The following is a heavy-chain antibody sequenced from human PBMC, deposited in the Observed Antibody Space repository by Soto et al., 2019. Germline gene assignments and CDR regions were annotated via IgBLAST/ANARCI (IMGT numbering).Heavy chain of an antibody. CDR3: AKDLFSRSGYKFFAFDI. J-gene: IGHJ3*02. CDR1: GFTFSSYG. V-gene: IGHV3-30*18. Sequence: GGSLRLSCAASGFTFSSYGMHWVRQAPGKGLEWVAVISYDGGNKYYADSVKGRFTISRDNSKNTLYLQMNSLRAEDTAVYYCAKDLFSRSGYKFFAFDIWGQGTMVTVSS. CDR2: ISYDGGNK. D-gene: IGHD3-3*01.